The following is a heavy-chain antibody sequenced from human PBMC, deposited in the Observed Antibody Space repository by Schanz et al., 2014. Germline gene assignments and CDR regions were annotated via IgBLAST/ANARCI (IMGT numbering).Heavy chain of an antibody. CDR2: INPSGGST. CDR1: GGTFSTYN. D-gene: IGHD6-13*01. V-gene: IGHV1-46*01. J-gene: IGHJ4*02. Sequence: QVQLVQSGAEVKKPGSSVKVSCKASGGTFSTYNISWVRQAPGQGLEWMGMINPSGGSTTYAQKFQGRVTMTRDTSTSTVYMELSSLRSEDTAVYYCASSGAGYSSSWDFDYWGQGTLVTVSS. CDR3: ASSGAGYSSSWDFDY.